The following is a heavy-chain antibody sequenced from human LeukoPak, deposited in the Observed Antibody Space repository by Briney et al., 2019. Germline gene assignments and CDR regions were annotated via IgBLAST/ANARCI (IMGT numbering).Heavy chain of an antibody. D-gene: IGHD3-3*01. CDR2: IYPSDSNT. CDR1: GYRFTTYW. J-gene: IGHJ6*02. CDR3: ARQTAITIFGVVNYGMDV. V-gene: IGHV5-51*01. Sequence: GESLKISCTGSGYRFTTYWIGWVRQMPGKGLEWMGIIYPSDSNTRYSPSFQGQVTISADKSISTAYLQWSSLKASDTAMYYCARQTAITIFGVVNYGMDVWGQGTTVTVSS.